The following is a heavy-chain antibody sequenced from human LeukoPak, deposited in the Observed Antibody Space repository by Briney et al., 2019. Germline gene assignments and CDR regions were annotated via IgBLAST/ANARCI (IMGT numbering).Heavy chain of an antibody. V-gene: IGHV1-2*02. CDR1: VYTFTFFY. CDR2: INPQSGAT. Sequence: GASVTVSFTASVYTFTFFYIHWLRQAPGQGLEWMAWINPQSGATNYAQKFRGRVTMTRDMSITTAYMEVTSLRSDDTAVYYCARGGDDSGLYFAYWGQGTLVSVSS. CDR3: ARGGDDSGLYFAY. D-gene: IGHD3-22*01. J-gene: IGHJ4*02.